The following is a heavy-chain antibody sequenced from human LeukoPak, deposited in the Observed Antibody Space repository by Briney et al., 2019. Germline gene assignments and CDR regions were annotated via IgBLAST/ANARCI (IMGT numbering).Heavy chain of an antibody. J-gene: IGHJ4*02. D-gene: IGHD4-23*01. V-gene: IGHV1-24*01. CDR3: ATNLATVVTPAYY. CDR1: GYTLTELS. CDR2: FDPEDGET. Sequence: ASVKVSCKVSGYTLTELSMHWVRQAPGKGLEWMGGFDPEDGETIYAQKFQGRVTMTEDTSTDTAYMDLNSLRSEDTAVYYCATNLATVVTPAYYWGQGTLVTVSS.